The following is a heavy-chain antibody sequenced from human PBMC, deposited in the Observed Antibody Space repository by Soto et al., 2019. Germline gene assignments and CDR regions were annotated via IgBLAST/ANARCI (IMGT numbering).Heavy chain of an antibody. V-gene: IGHV4-39*01. J-gene: IGHJ4*02. Sequence: QLQLQESGPGLVKPSETLSLTCTVSGGSISSSSYYWGWIRQPPGKGLEWIGSIYYSGSTYYNPSLKSRVTISVDTSKNQFSLKLSSVTAADTAVYYCARRDYYGSGSFFYSWGYWGQGTLVTVSS. CDR1: GGSISSSSYY. D-gene: IGHD3-10*01. CDR3: ARRDYYGSGSFFYSWGY. CDR2: IYYSGST.